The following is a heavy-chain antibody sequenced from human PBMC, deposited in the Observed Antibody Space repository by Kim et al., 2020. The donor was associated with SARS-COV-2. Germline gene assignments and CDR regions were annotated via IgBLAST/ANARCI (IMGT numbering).Heavy chain of an antibody. Sequence: ASVKVSCKASGYIFTTYAINWVRQAPGQGLEWMGWINTNTDKSTYAQGFAGRFVFSLDTSVSTAYLQISSLKPEDSGVYYCARGGRAPVVGTGDYWGQGTLVTVSS. D-gene: IGHD6-19*01. V-gene: IGHV7-4-1*02. J-gene: IGHJ4*02. CDR3: ARGGRAPVVGTGDY. CDR1: GYIFTTYA. CDR2: INTNTDKS.